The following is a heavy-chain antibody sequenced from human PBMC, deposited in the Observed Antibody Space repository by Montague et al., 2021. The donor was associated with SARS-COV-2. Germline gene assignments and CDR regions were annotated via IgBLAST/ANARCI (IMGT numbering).Heavy chain of an antibody. J-gene: IGHJ4*02. D-gene: IGHD6-13*01. CDR3: ARVSRGSGYGGSLGEALDY. V-gene: IGHV3-21*01. Sequence: SLRLSCAASGFTFSSYSMNWVRQAPGKGLEWVSSISSSSSYIYYADSVKGRFTISRDNAKNSLYLQMNSLRAEDTAVYYCARVSRGSGYGGSLGEALDYWGQGTLVTVSS. CDR1: GFTFSSYS. CDR2: ISSSSSYI.